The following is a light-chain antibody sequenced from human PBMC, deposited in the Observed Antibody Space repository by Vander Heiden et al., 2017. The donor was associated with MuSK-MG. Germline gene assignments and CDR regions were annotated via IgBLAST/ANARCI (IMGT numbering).Light chain of an antibody. J-gene: IGKJ3*01. CDR2: VAS. Sequence: ATQMTQSPSSLSASVGDRVTITCRASQGIGNDVAWYQQKPGKAPKLLIYVASSLQSGVPSRFSDSGSGTDFTLTISSLQPEDSATYYCRQEDNSPFTFGHGTKVDIK. V-gene: IGKV1-6*01. CDR1: QGIGND. CDR3: RQEDNSPFT.